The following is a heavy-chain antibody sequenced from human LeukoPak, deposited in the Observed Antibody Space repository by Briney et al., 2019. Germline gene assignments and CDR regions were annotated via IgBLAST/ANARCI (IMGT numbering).Heavy chain of an antibody. CDR3: ARGAVTTPYYYYYGMDV. D-gene: IGHD4-17*01. J-gene: IGHJ6*02. Sequence: PGGSLRLSCAASGSTFSDHYMDWVRQAPGKGLEWVGRTRNKANSYTTEYAASVKGRFTISRDDSKNSLYLQMNSLKTEDTAVYYCARGAVTTPYYYYYGMDVWGQGTTVTVSS. CDR2: TRNKANSYTT. V-gene: IGHV3-72*01. CDR1: GSTFSDHY.